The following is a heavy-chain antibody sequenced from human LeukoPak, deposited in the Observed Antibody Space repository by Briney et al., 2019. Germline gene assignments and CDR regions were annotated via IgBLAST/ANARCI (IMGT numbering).Heavy chain of an antibody. CDR2: ISSSSSYV. CDR3: AKDSRLRGQWLVHYFDY. V-gene: IGHV3-21*04. CDR1: GFTFSSYS. J-gene: IGHJ4*02. D-gene: IGHD6-19*01. Sequence: GGSLRLSCAASGFTFSSYSMNWVRQAPGKGLEWVSSISSSSSYVYYADSVKGRFTISRDNSKNTLYLQMNSLRAEDTAVYYCAKDSRLRGQWLVHYFDYWGQGTLVTVSS.